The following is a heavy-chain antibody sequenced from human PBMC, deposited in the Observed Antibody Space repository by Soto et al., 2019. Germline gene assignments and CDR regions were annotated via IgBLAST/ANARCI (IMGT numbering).Heavy chain of an antibody. CDR3: AREGPRPYGLQDWYFDL. V-gene: IGHV4-59*01. J-gene: IGHJ2*01. Sequence: QVQLQESGPGLVKPSETLSLTCTVSGGSISSYYWSWIRQPPGKGLEWIGYIYYSGSTNYNPSLKSRVTIAVDTSKNQFSLKLSSVTAADTAVYYCAREGPRPYGLQDWYFDLWGRGTLVTVSS. CDR2: IYYSGST. D-gene: IGHD4-17*01. CDR1: GGSISSYY.